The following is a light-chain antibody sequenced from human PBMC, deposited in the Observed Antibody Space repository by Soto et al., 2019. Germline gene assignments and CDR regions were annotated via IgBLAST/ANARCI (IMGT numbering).Light chain of an antibody. CDR2: DVS. V-gene: IGLV2-14*01. CDR1: SSDVGGYNY. J-gene: IGLJ2*01. Sequence: QSALTQPASVSGSPGQSITISCTGTSSDVGGYNYVSWYQQHPGKAPKLMIYDVSNRPSGVSNRFSGYKSSNTASLTISGRQAEDEADYYCRSYTSSSNVVFGGGTQLTVL. CDR3: RSYTSSSNVV.